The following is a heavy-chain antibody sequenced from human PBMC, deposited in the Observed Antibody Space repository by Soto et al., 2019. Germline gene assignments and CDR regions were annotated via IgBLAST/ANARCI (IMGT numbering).Heavy chain of an antibody. CDR2: INAGNGNT. Sequence: ASVKVSCKASGYTFTSYAMHWVRQAPGQRLEWMGWINAGNGNTKYSQKFQGRVTITRDTSASTAYMELSSLRSEDTAVYYCAFDYGDYDLLGGMDVWGHGTTVTVSS. CDR3: AFDYGDYDLLGGMDV. V-gene: IGHV1-3*01. J-gene: IGHJ6*02. D-gene: IGHD4-17*01. CDR1: GYTFTSYA.